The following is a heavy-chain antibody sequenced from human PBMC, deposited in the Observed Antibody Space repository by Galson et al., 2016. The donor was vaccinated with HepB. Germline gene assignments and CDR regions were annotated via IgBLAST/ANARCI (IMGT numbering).Heavy chain of an antibody. CDR3: ARETYDYGRRGYWYFDL. V-gene: IGHV3-33*01. J-gene: IGHJ2*01. CDR1: GFNLSTYG. D-gene: IGHD4-17*01. Sequence: SLRLSCAASGFNLSTYGMHWVRQAPGKGLEWVAVLWYDGTNKYYADSVKGRFTISRDKSKNTVYLQMNSLRADDTAVYYCARETYDYGRRGYWYFDLWGRGTLVSVSS. CDR2: LWYDGTNK.